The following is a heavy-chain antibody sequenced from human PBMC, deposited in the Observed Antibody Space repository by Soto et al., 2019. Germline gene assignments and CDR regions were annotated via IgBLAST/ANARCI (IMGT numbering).Heavy chain of an antibody. CDR1: GGSISSGGYS. J-gene: IGHJ4*02. CDR3: ARRWGEGRVDY. D-gene: IGHD3-10*01. Sequence: TSETLSLTCAVSGGSISSGGYSWSWIRQPPGKGLEWIGYIYYSGSTNYIPSLKSRVTISVDKSRNQFSLKLSSVTAADTAVYYCARRWGEGRVDYWGQGTLVTVSS. V-gene: IGHV4-30-4*07. CDR2: IYYSGST.